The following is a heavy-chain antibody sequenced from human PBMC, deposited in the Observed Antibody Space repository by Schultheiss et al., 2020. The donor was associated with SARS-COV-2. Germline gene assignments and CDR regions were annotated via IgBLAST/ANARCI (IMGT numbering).Heavy chain of an antibody. CDR1: GYTFNIYG. J-gene: IGHJ5*02. CDR2: INPNSGGT. CDR3: ARFRRSVAARQEAGWFDP. V-gene: IGHV1-18*01. Sequence: ASVKVSCRASGYTFNIYGVTWVRQAPGQGLEWMGWINPNSGGTNYAQKFQGRVTMTKDTSTSTAYMELRSLRSDDTAVYYCARFRRSVAARQEAGWFDPWGQGTLVTVSS. D-gene: IGHD6-6*01.